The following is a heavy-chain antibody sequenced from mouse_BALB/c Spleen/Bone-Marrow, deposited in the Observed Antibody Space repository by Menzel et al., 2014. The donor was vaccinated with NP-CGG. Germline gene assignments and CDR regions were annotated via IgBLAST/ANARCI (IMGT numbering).Heavy chain of an antibody. V-gene: IGHV5-6*01. J-gene: IGHJ3*01. CDR2: ISSGGSYT. CDR1: GFTFSSYG. D-gene: IGHD2-4*01. CDR3: ARPYDFGAWFAY. Sequence: EVHLVESGGDLVKPGGSLKLSCAASGFTFSSYGMSWVRQTPDKRLEWVATISSGGSYTYYPDSVKGRFTISRDNAKNTLYLQMSSLKSGDTAMYYCARPYDFGAWFAYWGQGTLVTVSA.